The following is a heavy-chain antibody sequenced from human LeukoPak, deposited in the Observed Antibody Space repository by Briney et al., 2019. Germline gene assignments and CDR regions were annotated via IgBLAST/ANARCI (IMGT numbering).Heavy chain of an antibody. CDR1: GGSIGTYY. V-gene: IGHV4-59*08. J-gene: IGHJ6*03. CDR2: IYVTGN. Sequence: PSETLSLTCTVSGGSIGTYYWSWVRQSPGKGLEWIGYIYVTGNRYNPYLQSRVTISVDTSRNQFFLKMSSVTAGDRAVYYCARHIGGGIGDMDVWGKGTKVTVSS. CDR3: ARHIGGGIGDMDV. D-gene: IGHD3-16*02.